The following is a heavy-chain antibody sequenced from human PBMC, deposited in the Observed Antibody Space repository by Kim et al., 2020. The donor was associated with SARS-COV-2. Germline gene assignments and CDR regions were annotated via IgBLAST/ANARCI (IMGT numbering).Heavy chain of an antibody. V-gene: IGHV3-21*01. CDR3: ARPQTYYDSSGNTPLLDY. J-gene: IGHJ4*02. CDR2: ISSSSSYI. D-gene: IGHD3-22*01. Sequence: GGSLRLSCAASGFTFSSYSMNWVRQAPGKGLEWVSSISSSSSYIYYADSVKGRFTISRDNAKNSLYLQMNSLRAEDTAVYYCARPQTYYDSSGNTPLLDYWGQGTLVTVSS. CDR1: GFTFSSYS.